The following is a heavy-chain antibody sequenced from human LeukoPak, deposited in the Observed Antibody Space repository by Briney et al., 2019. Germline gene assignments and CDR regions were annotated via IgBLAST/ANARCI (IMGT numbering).Heavy chain of an antibody. CDR2: IYPGDSDT. V-gene: IGHV5-51*01. D-gene: IGHD6-19*01. J-gene: IGHJ2*01. Sequence: GESLKISRKGSGYSFTSYWIGWVRQMPGKGLEWMGIIYPGDSDTRYSPSFQGQVTISADKSISTAYLQWSSLKASDTAMYYCARSGYSSGWYWYFDLWGRGTLVTVSS. CDR1: GYSFTSYW. CDR3: ARSGYSSGWYWYFDL.